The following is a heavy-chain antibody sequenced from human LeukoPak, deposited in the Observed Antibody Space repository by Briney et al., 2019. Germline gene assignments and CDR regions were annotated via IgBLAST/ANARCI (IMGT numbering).Heavy chain of an antibody. V-gene: IGHV3-9*01. Sequence: PGRSLRLSCAASGFTFDDYAMHWVRQAPGKGLEWVSGISRNSGSIGYADSVKGRFTISRDNAKNSLYLQMNSLRAEDTALYYCAKGGAGDYYFDYWGQGTLVTVSS. D-gene: IGHD4-17*01. J-gene: IGHJ4*02. CDR3: AKGGAGDYYFDY. CDR1: GFTFDDYA. CDR2: ISRNSGSI.